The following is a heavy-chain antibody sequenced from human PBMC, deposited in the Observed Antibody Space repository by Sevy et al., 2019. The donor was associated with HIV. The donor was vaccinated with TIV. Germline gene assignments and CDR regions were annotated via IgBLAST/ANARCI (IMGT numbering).Heavy chain of an antibody. CDR2: IYYSGST. D-gene: IGHD3-10*01. V-gene: IGHV4-39*02. Sequence: SETLSLTCTVSGGSISSSSYYWGWIRQPPGRGLEWIGSIYYSGSTYYNPSLKSRVTISVDTSKNQFSLRLSSVTAADTAVYYCARDPYYSGVYGMDVWGQGTTVTVSS. J-gene: IGHJ6*02. CDR1: GGSISSSSYY. CDR3: ARDPYYSGVYGMDV.